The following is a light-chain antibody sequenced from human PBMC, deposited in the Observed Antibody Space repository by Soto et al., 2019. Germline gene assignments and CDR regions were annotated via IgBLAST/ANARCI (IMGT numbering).Light chain of an antibody. CDR2: GAS. V-gene: IGKV3D-7*01. J-gene: IGKJ1*01. CDR1: QSVGGSS. CDR3: QQYYSYPWT. Sequence: PGERATVSCRASQSVGGSSLAWYQQRPGQAPRLLIYGASNRATGIPDRFSGSGSGTDFSLTISCLQSEDFATYYCQQYYSYPWTFGQGTKVDI.